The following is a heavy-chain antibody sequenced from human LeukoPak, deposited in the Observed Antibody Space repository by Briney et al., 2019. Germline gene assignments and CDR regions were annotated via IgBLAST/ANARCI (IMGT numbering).Heavy chain of an antibody. CDR1: GFTFSSYA. Sequence: AGGSLRLSCAASGFTFSSYAMNWVRQAPGKGLEWVSVISGSGGSTHYADSVKGRFTISRDNSKNTLYLQMNSLRADDTAVYYCANGREIFANVDYWGQGTLVTVSS. CDR3: ANGREIFANVDY. V-gene: IGHV3-23*01. D-gene: IGHD3-3*01. J-gene: IGHJ4*02. CDR2: ISGSGGST.